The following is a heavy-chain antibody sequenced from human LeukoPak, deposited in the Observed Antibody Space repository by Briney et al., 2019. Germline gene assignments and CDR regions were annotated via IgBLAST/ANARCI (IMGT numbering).Heavy chain of an antibody. CDR3: AKRDRAARPSYYYMDV. CDR1: GFTFSSYG. D-gene: IGHD6-6*01. J-gene: IGHJ6*03. V-gene: IGHV3-43D*04. Sequence: GGSLRLSCAASGFTFSSYGMHWVRQAPGKGLEWVSLISWDGGTTYYADSVKGRFTVSRDNSRRSVYLQMNSLRAEDTAVYYCAKRDRAARPSYYYMDVWGKGTTVTVSS. CDR2: ISWDGGTT.